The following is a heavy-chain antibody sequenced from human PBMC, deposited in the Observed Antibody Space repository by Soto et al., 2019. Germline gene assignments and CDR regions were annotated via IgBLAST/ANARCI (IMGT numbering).Heavy chain of an antibody. J-gene: IGHJ4*02. CDR1: GFTFTDFS. Sequence: ASVKVSCKTSGFTFTDFSMHWVRQAPGQRLQWMGWINTHNGHTQYSRRFADRVTMTTDPSTSTAHMELKGLRSDDTAVYYCARTDIWAYWGQGTLVTVSS. CDR3: ARTDIWAY. V-gene: IGHV1-18*04. D-gene: IGHD2-15*01. CDR2: INTHNGHT.